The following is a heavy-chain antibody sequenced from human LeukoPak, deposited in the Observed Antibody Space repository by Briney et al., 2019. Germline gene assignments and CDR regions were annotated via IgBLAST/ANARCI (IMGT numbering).Heavy chain of an antibody. V-gene: IGHV1-18*01. Sequence: ASVKVSCKASGYTFTSYGISWVRQAPGQGLEWMGWISAYNGNTNYAQKLQGRVTMTTDTSTSTAYMELRSLRSDDTAVYYCAKDTDRDGYYYYYGMDVWGQGTTVTVSS. CDR1: GYTFTSYG. D-gene: IGHD1-14*01. CDR3: AKDTDRDGYYYYYGMDV. J-gene: IGHJ6*02. CDR2: ISAYNGNT.